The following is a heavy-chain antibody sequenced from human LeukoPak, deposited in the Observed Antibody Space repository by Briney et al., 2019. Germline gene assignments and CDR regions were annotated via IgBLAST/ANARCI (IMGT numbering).Heavy chain of an antibody. CDR2: INHNGNVN. CDR3: ARGGGLDV. V-gene: IGHV3-7*03. CDR1: GFTFSSYT. D-gene: IGHD3-16*01. J-gene: IGHJ6*02. Sequence: GGSLRLSCAVSGFTFSSYTMNWVRQAPGKGLEWVASINHNGNVNYYVDSVKGRFTISRDNAKNSLYLQMSNLRAEDTAVYFCARGGGLDVWGQGATVTVSS.